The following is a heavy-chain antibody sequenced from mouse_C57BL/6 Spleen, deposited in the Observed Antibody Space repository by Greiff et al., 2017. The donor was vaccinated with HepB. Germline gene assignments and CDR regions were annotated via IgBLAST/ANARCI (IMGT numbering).Heavy chain of an antibody. CDR3: AREVDYDDSWFAY. V-gene: IGHV1-82*01. CDR1: GYAFSSPW. D-gene: IGHD2-4*01. Sequence: QVQLKQSGPELVKPGASVKISCKASGYAFSSPWMNWVKQRPGKGLEWIGRIYPGDGDTNYNGKIKGKAKLTADKSSSTAYMQLSSLTSEDSAVYFCAREVDYDDSWFAYWGQVTPVTVSA. CDR2: IYPGDGDT. J-gene: IGHJ3*01.